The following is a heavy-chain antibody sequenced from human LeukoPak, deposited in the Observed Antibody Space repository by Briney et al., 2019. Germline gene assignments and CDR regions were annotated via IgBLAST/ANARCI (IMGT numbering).Heavy chain of an antibody. D-gene: IGHD5-18*01. Sequence: PSETLSLTCTVSGGSISSSSYYWGWIRQPPGKGLEWIGSIYYSGGTYYNPSLKSRVTISVDTSKNQFSLKLSSVTAADTAVYYCAREVDTAHDFDYWGQGTLVTVSS. J-gene: IGHJ4*02. CDR2: IYYSGGT. CDR3: AREVDTAHDFDY. CDR1: GGSISSSSYY. V-gene: IGHV4-39*07.